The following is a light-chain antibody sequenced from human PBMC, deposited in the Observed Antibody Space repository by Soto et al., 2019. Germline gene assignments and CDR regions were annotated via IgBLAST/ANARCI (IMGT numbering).Light chain of an antibody. V-gene: IGLV4-69*01. CDR3: QTWGTAIHDVV. CDR1: SGHNNYA. Sequence: QPVLPQSPSASASLGASVKLTCTLSSGHNNYAIAWHQQQPDKGPRYLMKLNSDGSHSKGDGIPDRFSGSSSGAERHLTISSLQSEDEADYYCQTWGTAIHDVVFGGGTKVTVL. CDR2: LNSDGSH. J-gene: IGLJ2*01.